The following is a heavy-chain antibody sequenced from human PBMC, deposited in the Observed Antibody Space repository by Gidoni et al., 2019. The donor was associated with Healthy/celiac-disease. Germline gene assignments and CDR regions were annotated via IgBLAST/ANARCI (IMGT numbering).Heavy chain of an antibody. Sequence: QVQLVQSGLEVKKPGASGKAPCKAPGDTSTGDYMHWVRQAPGQGLEWMGRIKPNSDGTNYAQKFQGRVTMTRDTSISTAYMELSRLRSDDTAVYYCAREGYGDYVWFDPWGQGTLVTVSS. CDR2: IKPNSDGT. D-gene: IGHD4-17*01. J-gene: IGHJ5*02. V-gene: IGHV1-2*06. CDR1: GDTSTGDY. CDR3: AREGYGDYVWFDP.